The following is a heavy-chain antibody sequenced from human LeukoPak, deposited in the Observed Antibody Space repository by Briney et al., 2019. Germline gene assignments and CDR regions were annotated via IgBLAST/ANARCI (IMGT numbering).Heavy chain of an antibody. CDR3: ARGGLDGSTFYSALDN. Sequence: GRSLTLSCAASGFTFSSYTIHWVRQAPGKGLEWVAVISYDGSVKQYADSVKGRFTISRDNSKNTLSVQMNSLRAEDTAVYYCARGGLDGSTFYSALDNWGQGTLVTVSS. CDR2: ISYDGSVK. J-gene: IGHJ4*02. V-gene: IGHV3-30-3*01. D-gene: IGHD3-22*01. CDR1: GFTFSSYT.